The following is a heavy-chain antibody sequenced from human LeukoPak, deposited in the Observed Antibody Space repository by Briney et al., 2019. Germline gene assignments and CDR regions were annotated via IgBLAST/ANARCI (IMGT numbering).Heavy chain of an antibody. CDR1: GYTFTSYD. V-gene: IGHV1-8*01. Sequence: ASVKVSCTASGYTFTSYDINWVRQATGQGLEWMGWMNPNSGNTGYAQKFQGRVTMTRNTSISTAYMELSSLRSEDTAVYYCARGACSGGSCYSSGDWFDPWGQEPWSPSPQ. CDR2: MNPNSGNT. CDR3: ARGACSGGSCYSSGDWFDP. J-gene: IGHJ5*02. D-gene: IGHD2-15*01.